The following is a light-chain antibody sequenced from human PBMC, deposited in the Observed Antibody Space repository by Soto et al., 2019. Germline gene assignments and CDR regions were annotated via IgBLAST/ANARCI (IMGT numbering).Light chain of an antibody. CDR3: QQRSNWPPA. J-gene: IGKJ1*01. CDR2: GAS. CDR1: QSVSSY. Sequence: EIVLTQSPATLSLSPGERATLSCRASQSVSSYLAWYQQKTGQAPRILLYGASNRAAAIPASFSGSGTGTDFTLTISSLGPEDFVVHYCQQRSNWPPAFGQGTRVEIK. V-gene: IGKV3-11*01.